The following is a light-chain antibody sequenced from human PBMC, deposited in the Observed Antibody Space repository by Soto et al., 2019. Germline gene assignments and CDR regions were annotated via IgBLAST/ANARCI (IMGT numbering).Light chain of an antibody. J-gene: IGKJ1*01. CDR2: SAS. CDR1: QSISTW. CDR3: QQYNSYSTFGPAT. Sequence: DIQMTQSPSTLSASVGDRVTITCRASQSISTWLAWYQQKPGKAPKLLIYSASDLESGVPSRFSGSGFGTEFTLTITSLQPDDFATYYCQQYNSYSTFGPATFGQGTKV. V-gene: IGKV1-5*03.